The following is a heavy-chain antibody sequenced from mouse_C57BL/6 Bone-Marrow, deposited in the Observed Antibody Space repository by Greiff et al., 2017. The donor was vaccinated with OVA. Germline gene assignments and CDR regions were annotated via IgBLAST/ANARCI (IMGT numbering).Heavy chain of an antibody. J-gene: IGHJ1*03. Sequence: QVQLQQSGAELVRPGASVTLSCKASGYTFTDYEMHWVKQTPVHGLEWIGAIDPETGGTAYNQKFKGKAILTADKSSSTAYMELRSLTSEDSAVYYCTRGDGSSPHWYFDVWGTGTTVTVSS. CDR2: IDPETGGT. V-gene: IGHV1-15*01. CDR1: GYTFTDYE. D-gene: IGHD1-1*01. CDR3: TRGDGSSPHWYFDV.